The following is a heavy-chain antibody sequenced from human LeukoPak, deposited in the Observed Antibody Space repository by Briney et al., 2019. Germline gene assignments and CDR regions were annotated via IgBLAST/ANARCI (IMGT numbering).Heavy chain of an antibody. J-gene: IGHJ4*02. Sequence: GGSLRLSCAASGFTFSSYETNWVRQAPGKGLEWVSYISSSGSTIYYADSVKGRFTISRDNAKNSLYLQMNSLRAEDTAVYYCASFDDYDFWSGYSYWGQGTLVTVSS. CDR2: ISSSGSTI. CDR3: ASFDDYDFWSGYSY. V-gene: IGHV3-48*03. CDR1: GFTFSSYE. D-gene: IGHD3-3*01.